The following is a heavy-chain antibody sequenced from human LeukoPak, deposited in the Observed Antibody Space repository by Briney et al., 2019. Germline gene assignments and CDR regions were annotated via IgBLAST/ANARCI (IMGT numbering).Heavy chain of an antibody. D-gene: IGHD1-26*01. CDR2: ISYSGGST. J-gene: IGHJ4*02. Sequence: GGSLRLSCVASGFTSNIYAMTWVRQAPGKGLEWVSGISYSGGSTYYADSVKGRFTISRDNSKNTLYLQLNSLRAEDTAVYYCAKVKEEHQRAYYFDYWGQGTLVTVSS. V-gene: IGHV3-23*01. CDR1: GFTSNIYA. CDR3: AKVKEEHQRAYYFDY.